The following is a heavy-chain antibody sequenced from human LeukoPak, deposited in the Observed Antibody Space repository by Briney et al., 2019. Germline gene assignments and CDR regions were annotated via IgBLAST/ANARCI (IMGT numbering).Heavy chain of an antibody. J-gene: IGHJ4*02. CDR3: ARGSDTAAGLY. Sequence: PSETLSLTCAVYGGSFSGYYWSWIRQPPGKGLEWIGEINHSGSTNYNPSLKSCVSISVDSSKNQFSLKVSSVTAADTAVYYCARGSDTAAGLYWGQGTLVTLSS. D-gene: IGHD6-13*01. CDR2: INHSGST. V-gene: IGHV4-34*01. CDR1: GGSFSGYY.